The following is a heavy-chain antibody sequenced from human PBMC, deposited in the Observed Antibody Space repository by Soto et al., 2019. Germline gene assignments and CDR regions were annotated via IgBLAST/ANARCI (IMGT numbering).Heavy chain of an antibody. CDR2: IYYSGST. D-gene: IGHD3-16*01. CDR3: ARERGGIFDY. CDR1: GGSISSGGYY. Sequence: QVQLQESGPGLVKPSQTLSLTCTVSGGSISSGGYYWSWGRQHPGQGLERIGYIYYSGSTYYNPSPNSRVTISVATSKNQFALKLSSVTAADTAVYYCARERGGIFDYWGQGTLVTVSS. J-gene: IGHJ4*02. V-gene: IGHV4-31*03.